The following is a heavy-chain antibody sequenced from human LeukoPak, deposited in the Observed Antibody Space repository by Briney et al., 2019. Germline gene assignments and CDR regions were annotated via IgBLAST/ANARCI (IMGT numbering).Heavy chain of an antibody. Sequence: GGSLRLSCAASGFTFRIYAMSWVRQAPGKGLEWVSVISDSGGSRYHADSVKGRFTISRDKSKNTLYLQMNSLRAEDTAVYYCAKRVDSSGYYYLPYFDYWGQGTLVTVSS. CDR3: AKRVDSSGYYYLPYFDY. CDR2: ISDSGGSR. J-gene: IGHJ4*02. CDR1: GFTFRIYA. D-gene: IGHD3-22*01. V-gene: IGHV3-23*01.